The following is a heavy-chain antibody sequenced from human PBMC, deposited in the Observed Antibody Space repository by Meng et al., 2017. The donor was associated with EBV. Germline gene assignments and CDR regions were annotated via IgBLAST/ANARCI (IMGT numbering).Heavy chain of an antibody. CDR3: VGTRTGTPDY. Sequence: QVLLQESGPGLGNRSGTLSLTGAVSGGSISSSNGCSWVCQPPGKGLEWTGEIYHSGSTNYNPSLKCRVTISVDKSKNQFSLKLSSVTAADTAVYYCVGTRTGTPDYWGQGTLVTVSS. D-gene: IGHD1-1*01. CDR2: IYHSGST. V-gene: IGHV4-4*02. CDR1: GGSISSSNG. J-gene: IGHJ4*02.